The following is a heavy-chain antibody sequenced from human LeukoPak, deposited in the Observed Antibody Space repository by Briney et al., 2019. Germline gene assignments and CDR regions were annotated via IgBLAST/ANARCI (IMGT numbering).Heavy chain of an antibody. D-gene: IGHD3-22*01. CDR3: ARDHYYNSSGYTFGY. CDR1: GDSTTSYY. CDR2: VYKSGLF. V-gene: IGHV4-59*01. Sequence: SGTLSLTCSVSGDSTTSYYWGWIRQSPGKGPEWLGYVYKSGLFDYNSSLRGRVTMSIDRSKNQFSLKLSSVTAADTAVYYCARDHYYNSSGYTFGYWGQGTLVTVSS. J-gene: IGHJ4*02.